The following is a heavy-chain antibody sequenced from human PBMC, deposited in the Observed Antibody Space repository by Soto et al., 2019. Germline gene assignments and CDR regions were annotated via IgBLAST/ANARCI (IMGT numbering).Heavy chain of an antibody. V-gene: IGHV1-69*01. CDR2: IIPMSGRPRGMGGTIPFFGST. CDR3: AREETWMEMWRSPGPMPRQGYYGMAA. D-gene: IGHD5-12*01. Sequence: QVHLVQSGAEVKKPGSSVKVSCKTSGGTFSNCAINWVRQAPGQGLEWMGGIIPMSGRPRGMGGTIPFFGSTNYGQEFQGRVTISTDESTRTAYMELSSLASEDTAVYYCAREETWMEMWRSPGPMPRQGYYGMAAWGQGTTVTVSS. J-gene: IGHJ6*02. CDR1: GGTFSNCA.